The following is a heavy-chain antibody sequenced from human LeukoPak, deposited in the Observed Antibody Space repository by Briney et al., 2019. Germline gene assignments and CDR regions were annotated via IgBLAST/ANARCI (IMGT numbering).Heavy chain of an antibody. CDR1: GGSVSSGGYY. CDR2: IYYSGTS. CDR3: ARGLAPDPGYFDS. Sequence: SETLSLTCTVSGGSVSSGGYYWTWIRQQSGKGLEWIGYIYYSGTSYNNPSLKSRISMSIDTSKNEFSLKLTSVTAADTAVYYCARGLAPDPGYFDSWGQGTLVTVSS. V-gene: IGHV4-31*03. J-gene: IGHJ4*02. D-gene: IGHD1-14*01.